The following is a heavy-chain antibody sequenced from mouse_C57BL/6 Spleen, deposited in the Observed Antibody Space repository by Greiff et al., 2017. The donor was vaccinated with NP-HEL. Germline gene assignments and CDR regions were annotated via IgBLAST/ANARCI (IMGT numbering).Heavy chain of an antibody. D-gene: IGHD5-5*01. J-gene: IGHJ1*03. CDR2: IYPGDGDT. Sequence: QVQLKESGPELVKPGASVKISCKASGYAFSSSWMNWVKQRPGKGLEWIGRIYPGDGDTNYNGKFKGKATLTADKSSPTAYMQLSSLTSTDSAVYFCARRLPTRGYFDVWGTGTTVTVSS. CDR1: GYAFSSSW. V-gene: IGHV1-82*01. CDR3: ARRLPTRGYFDV.